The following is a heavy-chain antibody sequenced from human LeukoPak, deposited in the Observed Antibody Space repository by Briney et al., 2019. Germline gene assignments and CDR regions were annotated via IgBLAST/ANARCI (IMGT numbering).Heavy chain of an antibody. CDR2: INPNSGGT. J-gene: IGHJ6*03. CDR1: GYTFTGYY. V-gene: IGHV1-2*02. CDR3: ARGYQLPYYYYYYYMDV. Sequence: GASVKVSCKASGYTFTGYYMHWVRQAPGQGLEWMGWINPNSGGTNYAQKFQGRVTMTRATSISTAYMELSRLRSDDTAVYYCARGYQLPYYYYYYYMDVWGKGTTVTVSS. D-gene: IGHD2-2*01.